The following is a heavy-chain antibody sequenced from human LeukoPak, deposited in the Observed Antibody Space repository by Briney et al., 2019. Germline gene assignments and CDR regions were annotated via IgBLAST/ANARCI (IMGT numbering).Heavy chain of an antibody. D-gene: IGHD2-2*01. CDR2: IWYDGSNK. Sequence: GGSLRLSCAASGFTFSSYGMHWVRQAPGKGLEWVAVIWYDGSNKYYADSVKGRFTISRDNSKNTLYLQMNSLRAEDTAVYYCARDPRDYCSSTSCFRRGYFDYWGQGTLVTVSS. CDR1: GFTFSSYG. CDR3: ARDPRDYCSSTSCFRRGYFDY. V-gene: IGHV3-33*01. J-gene: IGHJ4*02.